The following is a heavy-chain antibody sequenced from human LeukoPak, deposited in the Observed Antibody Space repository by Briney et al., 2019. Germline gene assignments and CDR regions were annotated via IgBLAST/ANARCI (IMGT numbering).Heavy chain of an antibody. CDR2: IYYTAGS. Sequence: SETLSLTCTVSGGSVTNDNYFWSWTRQPPGEGLEWIAYIYYTAGSYYNPSLRSRVTMSIDTSRNQFSLKLSSVSAADTAVYYCAKLSSGSFNWFDPWGQGTLVTVSS. D-gene: IGHD3-10*02. J-gene: IGHJ5*02. CDR3: AKLSSGSFNWFDP. V-gene: IGHV4-30-4*01. CDR1: GGSVTNDNYF.